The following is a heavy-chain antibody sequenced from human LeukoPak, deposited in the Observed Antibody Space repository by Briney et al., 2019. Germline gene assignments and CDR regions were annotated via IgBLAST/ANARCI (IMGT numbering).Heavy chain of an antibody. Sequence: SETLSLTFTVSGGSISSYYWSWIRQPPGKGLEWIGSIYYSGSTYYNPSLKSRVTISVDTSKNQFSLKLSSVTAADTAVYYCAGVKSGSYGPFYFDYWGQGTLVTVSS. D-gene: IGHD1-26*01. J-gene: IGHJ4*02. CDR3: AGVKSGSYGPFYFDY. CDR1: GGSISSYY. V-gene: IGHV4-59*05. CDR2: IYYSGST.